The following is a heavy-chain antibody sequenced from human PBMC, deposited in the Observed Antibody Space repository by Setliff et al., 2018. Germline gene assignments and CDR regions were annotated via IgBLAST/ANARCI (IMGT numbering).Heavy chain of an antibody. J-gene: IGHJ4*02. CDR1: GFTFSVNY. V-gene: IGHV3-66*02. D-gene: IGHD3-10*01. CDR2: IYSDGVR. CDR3: ARDTDYYGSGTSGYFDY. Sequence: PGGSLRLSCAGSGFTFSVNYISWVRQAPGKGLEWVSVIYSDGVRYSADSLKGRFTISRDTSKNTLYLQMNSLRPEDTAVYYCARDTDYYGSGTSGYFDYWGQGSLVTVSS.